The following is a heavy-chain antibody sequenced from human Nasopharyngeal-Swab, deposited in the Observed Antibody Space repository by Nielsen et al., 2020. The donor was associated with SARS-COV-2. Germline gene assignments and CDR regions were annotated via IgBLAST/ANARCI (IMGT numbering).Heavy chain of an antibody. J-gene: IGHJ4*02. CDR1: GYTLTELS. V-gene: IGHV1-24*01. CDR2: FDPEDGET. D-gene: IGHD2-15*01. CDR3: ARALPAIRRSGGSCYLIY. Sequence: ASVKVSCKVSGYTLTELSMHWVRQAPGKGLEWVGGFDPEDGETIYAQKFQGRVTMTRNTSISTAYMELSSLRSEDTAVYYCARALPAIRRSGGSCYLIYWGQGTLVTVSS.